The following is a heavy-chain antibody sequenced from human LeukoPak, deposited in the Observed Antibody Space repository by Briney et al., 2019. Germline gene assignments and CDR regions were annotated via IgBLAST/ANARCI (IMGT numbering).Heavy chain of an antibody. Sequence: GGSLILSCAASGFTFSSYAMHWVRQAPGKGLEWVGRVRNKANGYTTEYAASVKVRFTISRDDSKNSLYLQMNSLETADTAVYYCTSGTLNLFQYWGQGTLVSVSS. CDR2: VRNKANGYTT. CDR3: TSGTLNLFQY. D-gene: IGHD1-14*01. CDR1: GFTFSSYA. J-gene: IGHJ4*02. V-gene: IGHV3-72*01.